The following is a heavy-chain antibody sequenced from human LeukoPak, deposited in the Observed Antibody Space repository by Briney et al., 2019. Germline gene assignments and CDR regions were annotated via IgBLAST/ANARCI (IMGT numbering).Heavy chain of an antibody. Sequence: GGSLRLSCAASGFTFSSYTMSWVRQAPGKGLEWVSAINKSGGSTYYAGSVKGRFTISRDNSKNTLYLQMNSLRAEDTAVYYCARDTPTGSGYYFPSVVDYWGQGTLVTVSS. D-gene: IGHD3-22*01. CDR2: INKSGGST. J-gene: IGHJ4*02. V-gene: IGHV3-23*01. CDR1: GFTFSSYT. CDR3: ARDTPTGSGYYFPSVVDY.